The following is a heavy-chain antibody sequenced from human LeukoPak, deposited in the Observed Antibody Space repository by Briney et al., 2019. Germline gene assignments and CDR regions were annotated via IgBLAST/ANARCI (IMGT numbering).Heavy chain of an antibody. CDR2: IYYSGST. D-gene: IGHD5-18*01. V-gene: IGHV4-59*08. J-gene: IGHJ3*02. CDR3: ARRERGYGYGCAFDI. CDR1: GGSISSYY. Sequence: SETLSLTCTVSGGSISSYYWSWVRRPPGKGLEWIGYIYYSGSTNYNPSLKSRVTISVDTSKNQFSLKLSSVTAADTAVYYCARRERGYGYGCAFDIWGQGTMVTVSS.